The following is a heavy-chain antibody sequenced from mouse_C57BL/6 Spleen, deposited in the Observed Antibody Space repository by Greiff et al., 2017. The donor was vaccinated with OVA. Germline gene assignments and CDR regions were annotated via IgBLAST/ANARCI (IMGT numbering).Heavy chain of an antibody. CDR3: ARNWDSWYFDV. CDR1: CYTFPNYW. D-gene: IGHD4-1*01. Sequence: QVQLQPSGAELVKPGGSVKLFCQASCYTFPNYWVPWGKQRPGRGLEGIGRIDPNSGGTKYNEKFKSKATLTVDKPSSTAYMQLSSLTSEDSAVYYCARNWDSWYFDVWGTGTTVTVSS. J-gene: IGHJ1*03. CDR2: IDPNSGGT. V-gene: IGHV1-72*01.